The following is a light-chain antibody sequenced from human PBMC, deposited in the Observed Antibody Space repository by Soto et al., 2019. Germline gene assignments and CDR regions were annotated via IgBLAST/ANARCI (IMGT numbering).Light chain of an antibody. V-gene: IGKV3-20*01. CDR1: QSVSSSY. Sequence: EIVLTQSPGTLYLSPGERATLSCRASQSVSSSYLAWYQQKPGQAPRLLIYGASSRATGIPDRFSGSGSGTDFTLTISRLEPEDFAVYYCQQYGRSPPTFGQGTKVDIK. J-gene: IGKJ1*01. CDR3: QQYGRSPPT. CDR2: GAS.